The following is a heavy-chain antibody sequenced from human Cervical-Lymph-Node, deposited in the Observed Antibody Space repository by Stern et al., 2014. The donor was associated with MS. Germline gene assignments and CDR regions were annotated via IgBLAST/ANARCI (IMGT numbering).Heavy chain of an antibody. V-gene: IGHV4-61*02. CDR1: GGSISSGTYY. J-gene: IGHJ6*02. CDR3: ARGATQYISSVSWDSYYYGMDV. Sequence: QLQLQESGPGLVKPSQTLSLTCTVSGGSISSGTYYWTWIRQPAGKGLEWIGSIFPGGSSNSSPSHKSGFTISLDTPKNHLSVRWSSGPAADTAVYYCARGATQYISSVSWDSYYYGMDVWGQGTTVTVSS. D-gene: IGHD6-6*01. CDR2: IFPGGSS.